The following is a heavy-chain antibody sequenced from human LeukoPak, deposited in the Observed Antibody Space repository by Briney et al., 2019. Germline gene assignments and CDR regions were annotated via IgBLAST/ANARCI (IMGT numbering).Heavy chain of an antibody. Sequence: SETLSLTCTVSGGSISSSSYYWGWIRQPPGKGLEWIGEINHSGSTNYNPSLKSRVTISVDTSKNQFSLKLSSVTAADTAVYYCARKGPYGRLGWFDPWGQGTLVTVSS. J-gene: IGHJ5*02. V-gene: IGHV4-39*07. CDR1: GGSISSSSYY. D-gene: IGHD3-10*01. CDR2: INHSGST. CDR3: ARKGPYGRLGWFDP.